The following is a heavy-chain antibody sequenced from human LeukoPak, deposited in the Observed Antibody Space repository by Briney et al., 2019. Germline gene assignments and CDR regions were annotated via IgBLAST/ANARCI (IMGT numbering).Heavy chain of an antibody. Sequence: GGSLRLSCAASGFTFSSYAMSWVRQAPGKGLEWVGRIKRKTDGGTTGYAAPVKGRFTISRDDSKNTLYLQMNSLKTEDTAVYYCTTGKTYTRFWGQGTLVTVSS. J-gene: IGHJ4*02. CDR2: IKRKTDGGTT. V-gene: IGHV3-15*01. CDR1: GFTFSSYA. D-gene: IGHD2-2*02. CDR3: TTGKTYTRF.